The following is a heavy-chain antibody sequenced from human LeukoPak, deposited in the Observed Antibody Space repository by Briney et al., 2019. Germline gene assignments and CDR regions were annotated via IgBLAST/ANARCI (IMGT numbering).Heavy chain of an antibody. CDR3: ARDSSSTSCFNCYYYYYMDV. V-gene: IGHV4-4*07. D-gene: IGHD2-2*01. CDR2: IYTSGST. CDR1: GGSISSYY. Sequence: SETLSLTCTVSGGSISSYYWSWLRQPAGKGLEWIGRIYTSGSTNYNPSLKSRVTMSVDTSKNQFSLKLSSVTAADTAVYYCARDSSSTSCFNCYYYYYMDVWGKGTTVTVSS. J-gene: IGHJ6*03.